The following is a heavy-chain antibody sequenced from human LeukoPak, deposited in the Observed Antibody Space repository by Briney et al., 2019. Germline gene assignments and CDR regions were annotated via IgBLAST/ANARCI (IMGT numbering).Heavy chain of an antibody. CDR2: IYYSGST. D-gene: IGHD3-3*01. CDR3: ARGGPNFGVVTAHFDY. V-gene: IGHV4-31*03. Sequence: SETLSLTCTVSGGSISSGGYYWSWIRQHPGKGLEWIGYIYYSGSTYYNPSLKSRVTISVDTSKNQFSLKLSSVTAADTAVYYCARGGPNFGVVTAHFDYWGQGTLVTVSS. J-gene: IGHJ4*02. CDR1: GGSISSGGYY.